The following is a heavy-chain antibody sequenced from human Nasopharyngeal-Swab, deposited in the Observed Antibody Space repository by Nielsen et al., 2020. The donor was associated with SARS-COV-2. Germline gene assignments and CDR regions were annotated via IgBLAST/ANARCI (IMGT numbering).Heavy chain of an antibody. CDR2: INHSGST. V-gene: IGHV4-34*01. Sequence: SQTLSLTCAVYGGSFSGYYWSWIRQPPGKGLEWIGEINHSGSTNYNPSLKSRVTTSVDTSKNQFSLKLSSVTAADTAVYYCARGLGGYDSFDYWGQGTLVTVSS. J-gene: IGHJ4*02. D-gene: IGHD5-12*01. CDR3: ARGLGGYDSFDY. CDR1: GGSFSGYY.